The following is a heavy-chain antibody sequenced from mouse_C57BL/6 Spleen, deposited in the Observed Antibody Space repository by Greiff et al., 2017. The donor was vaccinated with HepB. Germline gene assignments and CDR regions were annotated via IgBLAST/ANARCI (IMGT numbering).Heavy chain of an antibody. J-gene: IGHJ1*03. CDR2: ISYDGSN. CDR3: ARGNYYGH. Sequence: EVKLQESGPGLVKPSQSLSLTCSVTGYSITSGYYWNWIRQFPGNKLEWMGYISYDGSNNYNPSLKTRISITRDTSKNQFFLKLNSVTTEDTGTYYCARGNYYGHWGTGTTVTVSS. CDR1: GYSITSGYY. D-gene: IGHD1-2*01. V-gene: IGHV3-6*01.